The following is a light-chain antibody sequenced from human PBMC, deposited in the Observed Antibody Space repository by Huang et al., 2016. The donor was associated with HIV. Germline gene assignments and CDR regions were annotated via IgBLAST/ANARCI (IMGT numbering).Light chain of an antibody. V-gene: IGKV2-28*01. CDR3: MQSVQTPPS. CDR1: QSLLFSNGYNY. Sequence: DIVMTQSPLSLPVTPGEPASISCRSSQSLLFSNGYNYLDWYLQKPGQSPQLLIYFVSNRASGVPDRFSGSGSGTDFTLKISRVEAEDVGIYYCMQSVQTPPSFGPGTKVDIK. CDR2: FVS. J-gene: IGKJ3*01.